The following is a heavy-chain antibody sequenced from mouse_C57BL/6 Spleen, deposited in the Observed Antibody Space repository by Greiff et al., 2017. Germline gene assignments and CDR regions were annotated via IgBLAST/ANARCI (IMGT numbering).Heavy chain of an antibody. D-gene: IGHD4-1*01. V-gene: IGHV1-9*01. CDR1: GYTFTGYW. Sequence: QVQLQQSGAELMKPGASVKLSCKATGYTFTGYWIEWVKQRPGHGLEWIGEILPGSGSTNYHEKFKGKATFTADTSSNTAYMQLSSLTTEDSAIYYWARTGRVDYWGQGTTLTVSS. J-gene: IGHJ2*01. CDR3: ARTGRVDY. CDR2: ILPGSGST.